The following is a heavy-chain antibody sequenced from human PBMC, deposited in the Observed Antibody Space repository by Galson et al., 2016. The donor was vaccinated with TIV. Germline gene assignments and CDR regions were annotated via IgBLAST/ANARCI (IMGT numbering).Heavy chain of an antibody. CDR3: ARAPTLIVATIYWYFDL. J-gene: IGHJ2*01. CDR1: GVTFSSYA. V-gene: IGHV1-69*13. CDR2: IISIFGVP. Sequence: SVKVSCKASGVTFSSYAISWVRQAPGQGLEWMGGIISIFGVPNYAQKFQGRVTITADESTKTAYMDLSSLRSDDAAMYFCARAPTLIVATIYWYFDLWGRGTLVTVSS. D-gene: IGHD5-12*01.